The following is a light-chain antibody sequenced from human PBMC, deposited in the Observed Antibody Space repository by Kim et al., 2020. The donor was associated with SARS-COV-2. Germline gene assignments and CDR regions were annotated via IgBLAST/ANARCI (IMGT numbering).Light chain of an antibody. Sequence: SYELTQPPSVSVSPGQTASITCSGDKLGDKYACWYQQKPGQSPVLVIYQDSKRPSGIPERFSGSNSGNTATLTISGTQAMDEADYYCQAWDSSLWVVFGGGTQLTVL. CDR3: QAWDSSLWVV. J-gene: IGLJ2*01. CDR2: QDS. CDR1: KLGDKY. V-gene: IGLV3-1*01.